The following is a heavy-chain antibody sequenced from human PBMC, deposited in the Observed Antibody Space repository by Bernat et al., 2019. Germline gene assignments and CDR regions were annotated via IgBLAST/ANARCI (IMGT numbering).Heavy chain of an antibody. Sequence: EVQLVETGGGLIQPGGSLRLSCAASGFIVSSNYMSWFRQAPGKGLEWVSVIYSGGNTDYADSVKGRFTISRDNSKNTLDLQMNSLRAEDTAVYYCVRGSIPSAIEYWGQGTLVTVSS. J-gene: IGHJ4*02. CDR2: IYSGGNT. D-gene: IGHD6-6*01. V-gene: IGHV3-53*02. CDR1: GFIVSSNY. CDR3: VRGSIPSAIEY.